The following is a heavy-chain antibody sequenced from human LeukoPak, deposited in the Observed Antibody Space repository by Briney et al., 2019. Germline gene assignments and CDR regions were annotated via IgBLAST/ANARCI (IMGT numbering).Heavy chain of an antibody. CDR1: GFTFSSYA. V-gene: IGHV3-23*01. D-gene: IGHD1-26*01. CDR3: ARRSGSYSGTGYYYFYMDV. Sequence: GGSLRLSCAASGFTFSSYAMSWVRQAPGKGLEWVSTISGGGGTPYYADSVKGRFTISRDNSKNTLYLQMNSLRAEDTAVYYCARRSGSYSGTGYYYFYMDVWGKGTTVTVSS. CDR2: ISGGGGTP. J-gene: IGHJ6*03.